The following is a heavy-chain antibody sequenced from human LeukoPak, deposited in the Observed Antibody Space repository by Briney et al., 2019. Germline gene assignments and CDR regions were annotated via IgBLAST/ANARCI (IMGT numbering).Heavy chain of an antibody. J-gene: IGHJ4*02. CDR1: GGTFSSYA. V-gene: IGHV1-69*13. CDR2: IIPIFGTA. Sequence: GASVKVSCKASGGTFSSYAISWVRQAPGQGLEWMGGIIPIFGTANYAQKFQGRVTITADESTSTAYMELSSLRSEDAAVYCCARGHGDQLEYYFDYWGQGTLVTVSS. CDR3: ARGHGDQLEYYFDY. D-gene: IGHD4-17*01.